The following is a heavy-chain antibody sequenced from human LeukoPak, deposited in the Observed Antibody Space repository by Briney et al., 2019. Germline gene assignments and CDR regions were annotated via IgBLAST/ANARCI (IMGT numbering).Heavy chain of an antibody. CDR3: ARTVGYRAIDL. Sequence: GGSLRLSCAASGFTFSSYWMHWVRQAPGKGLVWVSRINSDESNTDYADSVKGRFTISRDNAKNTLYLQMDSLRADDTAVYYCARTVGYRAIDLWGQGTMVTVSS. D-gene: IGHD4-23*01. CDR2: INSDESNT. J-gene: IGHJ3*01. CDR1: GFTFSSYW. V-gene: IGHV3-74*01.